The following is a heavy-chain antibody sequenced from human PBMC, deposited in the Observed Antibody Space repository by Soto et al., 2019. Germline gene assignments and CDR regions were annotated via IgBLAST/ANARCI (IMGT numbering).Heavy chain of an antibody. V-gene: IGHV3-7*04. CDR3: ARGIPDSSSWYYYGMDV. Sequence: EVQLVESGGGLVQPGGSLRLSCAASGFTFSSYWMSWVRQAPGKGLEWVANIKQDGSEKYYVDSVKGRFTISRDNAKNSLYLQMNSLRAEDTAVYYCARGIPDSSSWYYYGMDVWGQGTTVTVSS. CDR2: IKQDGSEK. D-gene: IGHD6-13*01. CDR1: GFTFSSYW. J-gene: IGHJ6*02.